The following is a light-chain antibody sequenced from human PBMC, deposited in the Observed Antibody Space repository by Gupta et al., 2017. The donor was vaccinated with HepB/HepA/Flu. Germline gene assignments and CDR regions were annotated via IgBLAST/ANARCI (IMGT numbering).Light chain of an antibody. V-gene: IGLV8-61*01. Sequence: QTVVTQEPSFSVSPGGTVTLTCGLSSGSVSTSYYPSWYQQTPGQAPRTLIDSTNTRSSGVHDRFSGAILGNKAALTITGDQADDEADYYCVLYMGSGIWVFGGGTKLTVL. CDR3: VLYMGSGIWV. CDR1: SGSVSTSYY. J-gene: IGLJ3*02. CDR2: STN.